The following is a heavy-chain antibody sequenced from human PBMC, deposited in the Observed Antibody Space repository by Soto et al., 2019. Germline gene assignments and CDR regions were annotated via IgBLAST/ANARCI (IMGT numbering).Heavy chain of an antibody. CDR3: ARVKGDSSGWYLGFDY. CDR1: GGSISSSNW. J-gene: IGHJ4*02. D-gene: IGHD6-19*01. V-gene: IGHV4-4*02. Sequence: KTSETLSLTCAVSGGSISSSNWWSWVRQPPGKGLEWIGEIYHSGSTNYNPSLKSRVTISVDKSKNQFSLKLSSVTAADTAVYYCARVKGDSSGWYLGFDYWGQGTLVTVSS. CDR2: IYHSGST.